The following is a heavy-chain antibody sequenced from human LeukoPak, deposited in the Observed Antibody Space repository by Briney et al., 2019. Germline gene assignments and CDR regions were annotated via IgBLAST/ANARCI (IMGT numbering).Heavy chain of an antibody. J-gene: IGHJ4*02. CDR1: GFTFGDYA. V-gene: IGHV3-49*04. Sequence: GGSLRLXCTASGFTFGDYAMSWVRQAPGKVLEWVGFIRSKAYGGTTEYAASVKGRFTISRDDSKSIAYLQMNSLKTEDTAVYYCSRDHSSSSGFDYWGQGTLVTVSS. CDR2: IRSKAYGGTT. CDR3: SRDHSSSSGFDY. D-gene: IGHD6-6*01.